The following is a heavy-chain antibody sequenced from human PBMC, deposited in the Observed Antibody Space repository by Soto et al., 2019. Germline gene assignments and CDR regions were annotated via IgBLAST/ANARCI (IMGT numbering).Heavy chain of an antibody. J-gene: IGHJ6*03. CDR3: ARGARFGDRRYMDF. CDR2: VYYSGKT. V-gene: IGHV4-59*12. Sequence: PSETLSLTCTVSGGSISSYYWFWIRQSPGRGLEWIGYVYYSGKTNYNPSLESRVTISVDTSENQFSLKLNSVTAADTAVYYCARGARFGDRRYMDFWGKGTTVTVSS. D-gene: IGHD3-10*01. CDR1: GGSISSYY.